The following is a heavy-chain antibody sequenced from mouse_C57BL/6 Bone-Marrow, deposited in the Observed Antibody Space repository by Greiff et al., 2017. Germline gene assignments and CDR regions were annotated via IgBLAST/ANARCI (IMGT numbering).Heavy chain of an antibody. CDR2: INPNNGGT. J-gene: IGHJ2*01. D-gene: IGHD1-1*01. V-gene: IGHV1-26*01. Sequence: EVQLQQSGPELVKPGASVKISCKASGYTFTDYYMNWVQQSHGKSLEWIGDINPNNGGTSYNQKFKGKATLTVDKYSSTAYMELRSLTSEDSAVYYCARWSHYYGSSLDYWGQGTTLTVSS. CDR1: GYTFTDYY. CDR3: ARWSHYYGSSLDY.